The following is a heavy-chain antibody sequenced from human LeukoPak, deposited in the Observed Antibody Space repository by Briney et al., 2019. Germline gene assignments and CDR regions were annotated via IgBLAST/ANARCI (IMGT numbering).Heavy chain of an antibody. Sequence: GASVKVSCKASGYTFTHHGITWVRQAPGLGLEWMGWISAYNGDTNYAQKFQGRVTLTTDTSTSTAYMELRSLRSDDTAVYYCARDPTNTSGRYAYFDYWGQGTLVTVSS. CDR3: ARDPTNTSGRYAYFDY. CDR1: GYTFTHHG. D-gene: IGHD6-19*01. CDR2: ISAYNGDT. V-gene: IGHV1-18*01. J-gene: IGHJ4*02.